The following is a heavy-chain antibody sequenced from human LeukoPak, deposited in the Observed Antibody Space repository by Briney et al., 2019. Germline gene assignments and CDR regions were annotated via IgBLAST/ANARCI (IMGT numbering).Heavy chain of an antibody. CDR2: IYYGGST. V-gene: IGHV4-59*01. J-gene: IGHJ4*02. Sequence: PSETLSLTCTVSGGSISSYYWSWIRQPPGKGLEWIGYIYYGGSTNYNPSLKSRVTISVDTSKNQFSLKLSSVTAADTAVYYCARAAPRWGFDYWGQGTLVTVSS. CDR3: ARAAPRWGFDY. D-gene: IGHD3-16*01. CDR1: GGSISSYY.